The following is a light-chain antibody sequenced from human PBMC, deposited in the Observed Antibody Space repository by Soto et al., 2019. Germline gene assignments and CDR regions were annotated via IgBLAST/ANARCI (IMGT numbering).Light chain of an antibody. J-gene: IGKJ2*01. V-gene: IGKV3-20*01. CDR2: RAS. CDR3: QQYGGSPPYT. Sequence: EIVLTQSPGTLSLSPGERATLSCRASQSVSSIYLAWYQQKPGQAPRLLIYRASSRSTGIPDSFSGSGSGKDFTLTINRLEPEDFAVYYCQQYGGSPPYTFGQGTKLEIK. CDR1: QSVSSIY.